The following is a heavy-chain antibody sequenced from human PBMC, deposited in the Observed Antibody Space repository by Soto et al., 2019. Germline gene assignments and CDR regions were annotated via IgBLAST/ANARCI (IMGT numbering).Heavy chain of an antibody. D-gene: IGHD3-10*01. CDR3: ARRVKMARGPYHYVGP. CDR1: GFSLTTGVG. V-gene: IGHV2-5*01. J-gene: IGHJ5*02. Sequence: SGPTLVNPTQTLTLTCTFSGFSLTTGVGVGWIRQPPGKALEWLAIIYWNDEKLYNPSLKTRLTITKDTSKNQVVLTVTDMDPVDSATYYCARRVKMARGPYHYVGPWGQGTLVTVS. CDR2: IYWNDEK.